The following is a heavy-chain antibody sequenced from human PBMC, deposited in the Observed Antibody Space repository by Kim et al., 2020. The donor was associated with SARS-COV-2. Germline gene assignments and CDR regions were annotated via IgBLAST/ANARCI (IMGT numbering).Heavy chain of an antibody. CDR1: GGSISSSSYY. Sequence: SETLSLTCTVSGGSISSSSYYWGWIRQPPGKGLEWIGSIYYSGSTYYNPSLKSRVTISVDTSKNQFSLKLSSVTAADTAVYYCARDRPLSSGYSYGYFSGGYYGMDVWGQGTTVTVSS. CDR3: ARDRPLSSGYSYGYFSGGYYGMDV. CDR2: IYYSGST. D-gene: IGHD5-18*01. V-gene: IGHV4-39*07. J-gene: IGHJ6*02.